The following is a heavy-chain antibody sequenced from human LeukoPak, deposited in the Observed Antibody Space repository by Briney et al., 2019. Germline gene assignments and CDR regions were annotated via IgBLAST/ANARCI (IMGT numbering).Heavy chain of an antibody. CDR1: GGSFSGYY. J-gene: IGHJ4*02. Sequence: SETLSLTCAVYGGSFSGYYWSWIRQPPGKGLEWIGEINHSGSTNYNPSLKSRVTISVDTSKNQFSLKLSSVTAADTAVYYCARHRAGGYSYGFVGYYFDYWGQGTLVTVSS. CDR3: ARHRAGGYSYGFVGYYFDY. CDR2: INHSGST. V-gene: IGHV4-34*01. D-gene: IGHD5-18*01.